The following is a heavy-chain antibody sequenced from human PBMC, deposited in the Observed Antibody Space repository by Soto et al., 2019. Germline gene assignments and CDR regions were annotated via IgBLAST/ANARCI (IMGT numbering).Heavy chain of an antibody. CDR1: GFTFSSCT. CDR3: SGCSGGTCHRNYGMDV. Sequence: EVHLVESGGGLVKPGGSLRLSCAVSGFTFSSCTMNWVRQAPGKGLEWVSSISPSTSHIYYTDSVKGRFTISRDNAKNSLFLQMNSLRAEHTAVYYCSGCSGGTCHRNYGMDVWGQGTTVTVSS. V-gene: IGHV3-21*01. D-gene: IGHD2-15*01. CDR2: ISPSTSHI. J-gene: IGHJ6*02.